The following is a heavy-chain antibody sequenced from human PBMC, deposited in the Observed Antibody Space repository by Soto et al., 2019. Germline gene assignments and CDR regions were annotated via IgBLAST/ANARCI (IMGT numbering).Heavy chain of an antibody. D-gene: IGHD2-2*03. CDR1: GFTFGDYA. CDR2: ISWNSDNI. Sequence: EVQLVESGGGLVQPGRSLRLSCAASGFTFGDYAMHWVRQAPGKGLEWVSSISWNSDNIDYADSVKGRFTISRDNAKNSLYLQLNSLRDEETAVYYCATGYCRSDNCHFTHWGQGTLVTVSS. CDR3: ATGYCRSDNCHFTH. V-gene: IGHV3-9*01. J-gene: IGHJ4*02.